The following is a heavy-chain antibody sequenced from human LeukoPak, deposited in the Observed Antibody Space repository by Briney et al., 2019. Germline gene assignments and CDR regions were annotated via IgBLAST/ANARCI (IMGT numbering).Heavy chain of an antibody. CDR3: ARGRLIGGVAPRQIYLDL. CDR2: MNPNSGNT. CDR1: GYTFTNFD. Sequence: ASVKVSCKASGYTFTNFDINWVRQATDQGLEWMGWMNPNSGNTGYAQKFQGRVAFSRDTSTSTAYMELTNLRFDDTALYYCARGRLIGGVAPRQIYLDLWGEGTLVSVYS. V-gene: IGHV1-8*01. J-gene: IGHJ4*02. D-gene: IGHD3-16*01.